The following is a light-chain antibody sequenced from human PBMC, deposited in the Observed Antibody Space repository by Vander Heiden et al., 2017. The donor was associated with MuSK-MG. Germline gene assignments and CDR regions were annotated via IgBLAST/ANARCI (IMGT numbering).Light chain of an antibody. CDR1: QSVLSSSSNKNY. CDR3: RQDDSTPWT. Sequence: DIVMTQSPDSLAVSLGERATINCKSSQSVLSSSSNKNYLAWYQQKPGPPPNLLIYRASSRESGVPDRFSGSGSGTDFTLTISSLQAEDVAVYYCRQDDSTPWTFGQGTKVEIK. CDR2: RAS. J-gene: IGKJ1*01. V-gene: IGKV4-1*01.